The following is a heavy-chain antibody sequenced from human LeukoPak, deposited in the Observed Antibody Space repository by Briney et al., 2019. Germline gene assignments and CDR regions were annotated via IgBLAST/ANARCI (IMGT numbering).Heavy chain of an antibody. CDR3: ARGSYYYDSRDAFDI. J-gene: IGHJ3*02. CDR1: GGSISSYY. Sequence: SETLSLTCTVSGGSISSYYWSWIRQPPGKGLEWIGYIYYSGSTNYNPSLKSRVTISVDTSKNQFSLKLSSVTAADPAVYYCARGSYYYDSRDAFDIWGQGTMVTVSS. D-gene: IGHD3-22*01. V-gene: IGHV4-59*01. CDR2: IYYSGST.